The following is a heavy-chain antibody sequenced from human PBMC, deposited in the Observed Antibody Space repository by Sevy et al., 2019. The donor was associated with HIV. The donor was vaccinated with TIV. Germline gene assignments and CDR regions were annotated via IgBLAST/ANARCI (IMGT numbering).Heavy chain of an antibody. V-gene: IGHV4-38-2*01. CDR1: GYSISSDYY. Sequence: SETLSLTCGVSGYSISSDYYWGWIRQPPGKGLEWIGNIYQSGSTYYNPSLKSRVTISVDTSKNQFSLKLSSVTAADTAVYYCARVSFSIETPMVRPDYLYYMDIWGKGTTVTVSS. CDR2: IYQSGST. J-gene: IGHJ6*03. CDR3: ARVSFSIETPMVRPDYLYYMDI. D-gene: IGHD3-10*01.